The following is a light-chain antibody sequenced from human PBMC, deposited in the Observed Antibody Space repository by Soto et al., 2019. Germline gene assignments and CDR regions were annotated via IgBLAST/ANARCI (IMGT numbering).Light chain of an antibody. Sequence: DVQMTQSPSSLSASVGDSVTITCRSSQTVTTYLNWYQHKPGKAPQLLIYASSRLQTGVASRFSGSGSGTYFSLTISSLQPEDFATYYCQQTSTTPGTFGQGTKVEIK. V-gene: IGKV1-39*01. CDR2: ASS. CDR3: QQTSTTPGT. J-gene: IGKJ1*01. CDR1: QTVTTY.